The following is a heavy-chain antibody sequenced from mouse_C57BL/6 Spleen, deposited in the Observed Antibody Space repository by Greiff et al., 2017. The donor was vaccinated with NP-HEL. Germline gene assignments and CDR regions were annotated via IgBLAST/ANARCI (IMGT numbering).Heavy chain of an antibody. CDR1: GYTFTTYP. CDR3: ARGYSNYEDYYAMDY. CDR2: FHPYNDDT. J-gene: IGHJ4*01. Sequence: QVQLKESGAELVKPGASVKMSCKASGYTFTTYPIEWMKQNHGKSLEWIGNFHPYNDDTKYNEKFKGKATLTVEKSSSTVYLELSRLTSDDSAVYYCARGYSNYEDYYAMDYWGQGTSVTVSS. V-gene: IGHV1-47*01. D-gene: IGHD2-5*01.